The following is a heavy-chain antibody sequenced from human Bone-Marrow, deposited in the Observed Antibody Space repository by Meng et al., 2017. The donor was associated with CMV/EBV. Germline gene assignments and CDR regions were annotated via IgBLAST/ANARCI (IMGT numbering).Heavy chain of an antibody. D-gene: IGHD5-12*01. CDR3: AIWEVYAATITGGFFDY. CDR1: GGTFSSYA. Sequence: SVKVSCKASGGTFSSYAISWGRPAPGQGLEWMGGIIPIFGTANYAQKFQGRVTITTDESTRTAYMELSSLRSEDTAVSYRAIWEVYAATITGGFFDYWGQGTLVTVSS. CDR2: IIPIFGTA. V-gene: IGHV1-69*05. J-gene: IGHJ4*02.